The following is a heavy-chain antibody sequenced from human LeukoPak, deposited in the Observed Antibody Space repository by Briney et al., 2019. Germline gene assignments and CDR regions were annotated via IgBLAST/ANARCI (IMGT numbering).Heavy chain of an antibody. CDR2: ISSSSSYI. CDR1: GFTFSSYS. V-gene: IGHV3-21*01. D-gene: IGHD6-19*01. Sequence: GGSLRLSCAASGFTFSSYSMNWVRQAPGKGLEWVSSISSSSSYIYYADSVKGRFTISRDNAKNSLYLQMNSLRAEDTAVYYCASRPGIAGAGTPDYYYYGMDVWGQGTTVTVSS. CDR3: ASRPGIAGAGTPDYYYYGMDV. J-gene: IGHJ6*02.